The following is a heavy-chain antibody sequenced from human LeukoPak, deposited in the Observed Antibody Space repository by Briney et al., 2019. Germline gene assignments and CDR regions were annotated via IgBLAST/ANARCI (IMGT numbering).Heavy chain of an antibody. CDR1: GFTFSSYA. D-gene: IGHD6-13*01. Sequence: GGSLRLSCAASGFTFSSYAMTWVRQAPGKGLEWVSVIYSGGTTNYADSVKGRFTISRDNSKNTLFLQMNSLRAEDTAVYYCARGGYSSSWYHFDYWGQGTLVTVSS. CDR3: ARGGYSSSWYHFDY. V-gene: IGHV3-53*01. J-gene: IGHJ4*02. CDR2: IYSGGTT.